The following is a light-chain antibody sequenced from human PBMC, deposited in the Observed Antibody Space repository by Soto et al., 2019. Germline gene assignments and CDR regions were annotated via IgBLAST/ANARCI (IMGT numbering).Light chain of an antibody. Sequence: QSALTQPASVSGSPGQSIAISCIGTSSDIGSYNYVSWYQQHPGKAPKLIIYDVSNRPSGVSNRFSGSKSGNTASLTISGLQAEDEADYYCSSYTSNKTLVAFGGGTKVTVL. J-gene: IGLJ2*01. CDR1: SSDIGSYNY. CDR2: DVS. V-gene: IGLV2-14*01. CDR3: SSYTSNKTLVA.